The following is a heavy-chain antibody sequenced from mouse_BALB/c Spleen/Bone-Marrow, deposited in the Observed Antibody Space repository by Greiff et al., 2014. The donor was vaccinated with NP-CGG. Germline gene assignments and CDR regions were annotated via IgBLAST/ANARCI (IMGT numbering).Heavy chain of an antibody. CDR3: ARWGITLAY. CDR2: INPSNGRT. CDR1: GYTFTSYW. V-gene: IGHV1S81*02. D-gene: IGHD2-4*01. J-gene: IGHJ3*01. Sequence: VQLQQSGAELVKPGASVKLSCKASGYTFTSYWMHWVKQRPGQGLEWIGEINPSNGRTNYNEKFKSKATLTVDKSSSTAYMQPSSLTCEDSAIYYCARWGITLAYWGQGTLVTVSA.